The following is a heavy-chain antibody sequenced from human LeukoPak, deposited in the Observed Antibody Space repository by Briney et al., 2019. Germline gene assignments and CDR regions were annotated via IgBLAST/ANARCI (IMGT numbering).Heavy chain of an antibody. CDR2: ISISGDTT. J-gene: IGHJ4*02. CDR1: EFTFSSHA. D-gene: IGHD2-15*01. V-gene: IGHV3-23*01. CDR3: AKDRYCSGGSCSSEVDY. Sequence: SGGSLRLSCGASEFTFSSHAMTWVRQAPGKGLEWVSAISISGDTTYYADAVKGRFTISRDNSKNTVYLQMNSLRAEDTAVYYCAKDRYCSGGSCSSEVDYWGQGTLVTVSS.